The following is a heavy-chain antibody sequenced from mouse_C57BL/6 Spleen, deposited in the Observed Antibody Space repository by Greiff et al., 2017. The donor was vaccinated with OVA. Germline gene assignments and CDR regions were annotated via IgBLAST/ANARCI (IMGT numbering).Heavy chain of an antibody. Sequence: VKLMESGAELVKPGASVKISCKASGYAFSSYWMNWVKQRPGKGLEWIGQIYPGDGDTNYNGKFKGKATLTADKSSSTAYMQLSSLTSEDSAVYFCARLDGAYYWYFDVWGTGTTVTVSS. J-gene: IGHJ1*03. CDR2: IYPGDGDT. CDR1: GYAFSSYW. V-gene: IGHV1-80*01. D-gene: IGHD6-5*01. CDR3: ARLDGAYYWYFDV.